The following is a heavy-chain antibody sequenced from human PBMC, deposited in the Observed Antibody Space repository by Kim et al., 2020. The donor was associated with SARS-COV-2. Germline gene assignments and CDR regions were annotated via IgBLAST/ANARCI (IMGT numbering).Heavy chain of an antibody. CDR1: GFTFSSYG. D-gene: IGHD1-26*01. V-gene: IGHV3-30*18. CDR3: AKDSTVVGIDY. J-gene: IGHJ4*02. Sequence: GGSLRLSCAASGFTFSSYGMHWVRQAPGKGLEWVAVISYDGSNKYYADSVKGRFTISRDNSKNTLYLQMNSLRAEDTAVYYCAKDSTVVGIDYWGQGTLVTVSS. CDR2: ISYDGSNK.